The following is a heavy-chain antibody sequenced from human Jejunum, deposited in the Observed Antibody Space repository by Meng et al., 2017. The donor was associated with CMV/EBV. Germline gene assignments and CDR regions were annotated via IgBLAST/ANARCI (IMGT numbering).Heavy chain of an antibody. CDR2: INNDNGDT. V-gene: IGHV1-3*04. Sequence: QGQRVQAGAEVKKPGASVKISCKASGYTFTIDPIHWVRQAPGQSLEWMGWINNDNGDTRFSQHLQGRVTISTDTSATTAYMELSSLRLDDTAIYYCATNAFDYWGQGTLVTVSS. D-gene: IGHD2-8*01. CDR1: GYTFTIDP. J-gene: IGHJ4*02. CDR3: ATNAFDY.